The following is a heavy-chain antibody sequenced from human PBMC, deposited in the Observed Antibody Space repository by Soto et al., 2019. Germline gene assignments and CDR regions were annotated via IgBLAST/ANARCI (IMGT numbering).Heavy chain of an antibody. D-gene: IGHD3-22*01. CDR3: GRWLLLRLGNYGMDG. Sequence: ASVKVSCKASGYTFTIYAMHWVLQAPGQRLEWMGWINAGNGTPKYSQKFQGRVTITRDTSANVAYMDLSSLTSEDTAVYYCGRWLLLRLGNYGMDGWGQGNSVTVSS. V-gene: IGHV1-3*01. CDR2: INAGNGTP. J-gene: IGHJ6*02. CDR1: GYTFTIYA.